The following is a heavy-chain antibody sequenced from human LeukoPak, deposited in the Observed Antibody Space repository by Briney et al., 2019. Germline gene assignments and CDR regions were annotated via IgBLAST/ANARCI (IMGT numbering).Heavy chain of an antibody. Sequence: GGSLRLSCAASGFTFSSYEMNWVRQAPGKGLEWVSYISSSGSTIYYADSVKGRFTISRDNDKNSLYLQMNSLRAEDTAGYYCARMGYYYDSSGYSYYFDYWGEGTLVTVSS. CDR2: ISSSGSTI. J-gene: IGHJ4*02. CDR1: GFTFSSYE. CDR3: ARMGYYYDSSGYSYYFDY. V-gene: IGHV3-48*03. D-gene: IGHD3-22*01.